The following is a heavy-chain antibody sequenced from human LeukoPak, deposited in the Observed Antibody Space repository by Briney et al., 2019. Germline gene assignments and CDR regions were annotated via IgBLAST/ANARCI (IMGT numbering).Heavy chain of an antibody. D-gene: IGHD3-10*01. Sequence: GGSLRLSCAASGFTFSSYEMNWVRQAPGKGLEWVSHISSSGDTIYYRDSVKGRFTISRDNAKKSLHLQMDSLRAEDAAVYYCARLGRSWFGECYYHYMDVWGKGTTVTVSS. CDR3: ARLGRSWFGECYYHYMDV. CDR1: GFTFSSYE. CDR2: ISSSGDTI. V-gene: IGHV3-48*03. J-gene: IGHJ6*03.